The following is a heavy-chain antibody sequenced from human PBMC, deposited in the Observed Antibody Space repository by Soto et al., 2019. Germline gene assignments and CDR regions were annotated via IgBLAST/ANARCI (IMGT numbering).Heavy chain of an antibody. D-gene: IGHD2-2*01. Sequence: QVQLVQSGAEVKKPGSSVKVSCKASGGTFSSYAISWVRQAPGQGLEWMGGIIPIFGTANYAQKFQGRVTITADECTSTAYMELSSLRSEDTAVYYCARHDCISTSCYYYYYYGMDVWGQGTTVTVSS. J-gene: IGHJ6*02. V-gene: IGHV1-69*12. CDR1: GGTFSSYA. CDR2: IIPIFGTA. CDR3: ARHDCISTSCYYYYYYGMDV.